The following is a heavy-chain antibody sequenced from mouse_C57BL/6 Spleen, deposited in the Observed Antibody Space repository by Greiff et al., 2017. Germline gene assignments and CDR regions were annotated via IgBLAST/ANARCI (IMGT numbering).Heavy chain of an antibody. CDR2: IDPSDSET. J-gene: IGHJ4*01. D-gene: IGHD2-3*01. CDR1: GYTFTSYW. CDR3: ARSTIYDGYDAMDY. Sequence: QVQLQQPGAELVRPGSSVKLSCKASGYTFTSYWMHWVKQRPIQGLEWIGNIDPSDSETHYNQKFKDKATLTVDKSSSTASMQRSSMTSEDSAVYYCARSTIYDGYDAMDYWGQGTSVTVSS. V-gene: IGHV1-52*01.